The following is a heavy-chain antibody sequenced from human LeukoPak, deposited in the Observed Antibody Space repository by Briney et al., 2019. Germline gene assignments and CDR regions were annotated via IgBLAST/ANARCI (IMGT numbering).Heavy chain of an antibody. CDR1: GGSISNYY. V-gene: IGHV4-4*07. D-gene: IGHD6-13*01. CDR2: IYSGGST. J-gene: IGHJ4*02. CDR3: ARGGEYGAAAGTDY. Sequence: SETLSLTCTVSGGSISNYYWSWIRQPAGKGLEWIGRIYSGGSTNYNPSLQSRVTMSVDTSKNQFSLKLSSVTAADTAVYYCARGGEYGAAAGTDYWGQGTLVTVSS.